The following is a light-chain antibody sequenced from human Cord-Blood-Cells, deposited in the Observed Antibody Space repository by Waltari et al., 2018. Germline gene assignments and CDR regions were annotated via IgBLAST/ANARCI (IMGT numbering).Light chain of an antibody. CDR1: SRDVGGYNS. CDR2: DVI. J-gene: IGLJ2*01. V-gene: IGLV2-14*01. Sequence: QSALPQPASVSGSPGPSLTISCPGTSRDVGGYNSVSWYQQHPGKAPKLMIYDVINRPSGVSNRFSGSKSGNTASLTISGLQAEDEADYYCSSYTSSSTLGVVFGGGTKLTVL. CDR3: SSYTSSSTLGVV.